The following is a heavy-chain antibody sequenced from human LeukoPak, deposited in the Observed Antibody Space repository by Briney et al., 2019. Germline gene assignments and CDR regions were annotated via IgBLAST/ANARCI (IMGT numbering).Heavy chain of an antibody. CDR2: ISGYNGYT. Sequence: GASVKVSCKASGYTFINYGFSWVRQAPGQGLEWMGRISGYNGYTKYAQKLQGRVTMTTDTSTSTAYMELRSLRSDDTAVYSCARSRGLFSSWYADYWGQGTLVTVSS. CDR1: GYTFINYG. V-gene: IGHV1-18*01. CDR3: ARSRGLFSSWYADY. D-gene: IGHD6-13*01. J-gene: IGHJ4*02.